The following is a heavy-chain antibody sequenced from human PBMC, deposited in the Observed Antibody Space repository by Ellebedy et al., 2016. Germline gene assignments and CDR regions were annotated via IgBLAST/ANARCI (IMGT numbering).Heavy chain of an antibody. V-gene: IGHV3-74*01. Sequence: GESLKISCTASGFTFSSYVMHWIRQAPGKGLEWISRISHDATVTTYADSVKGRFAVSRDNARNILYLQMNRLTPEDTGVYYCTRDVAYEFYDYWGHGILVTVSS. CDR2: ISHDATVT. CDR1: GFTFSSYV. D-gene: IGHD3-22*01. CDR3: TRDVAYEFYDY. J-gene: IGHJ4*01.